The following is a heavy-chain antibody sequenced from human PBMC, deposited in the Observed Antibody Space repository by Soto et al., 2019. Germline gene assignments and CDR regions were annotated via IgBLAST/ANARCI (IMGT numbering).Heavy chain of an antibody. CDR2: ISGTGYGT. V-gene: IGHV3-23*01. Sequence: PGGSLRLSCAASGVTFDDYAMHWVRQAPGKGLEWVSGISGTGYGTYYADSVKGRFTISRDSSNNTLYLQMNSLRGEDTAIYYCAKARQAQSHYYYGMDVWGQGTPVTVSS. J-gene: IGHJ6*02. CDR3: AKARQAQSHYYYGMDV. CDR1: GVTFDDYA. D-gene: IGHD6-19*01.